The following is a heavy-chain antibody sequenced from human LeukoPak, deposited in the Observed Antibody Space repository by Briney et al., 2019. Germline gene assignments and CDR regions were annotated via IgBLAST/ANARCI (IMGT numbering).Heavy chain of an antibody. CDR2: IYYSGST. CDR1: GGSISSYY. D-gene: IGHD6-6*01. Sequence: SETLSLTCTVSGGSISSYYWSWIRQPPGKGLEWIGYIYYSGSTNYNPSLKSRVTISVGTSKNQFSLKLSSVTAADTAVYYCAREGVAARPGLYYFDYWGQGTLVTVSS. CDR3: AREGVAARPGLYYFDY. V-gene: IGHV4-59*01. J-gene: IGHJ4*02.